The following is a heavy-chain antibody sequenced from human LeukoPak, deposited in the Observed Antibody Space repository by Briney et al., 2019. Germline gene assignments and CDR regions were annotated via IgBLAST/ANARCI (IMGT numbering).Heavy chain of an antibody. CDR1: GFIFSDYE. J-gene: IGHJ4*02. CDR2: ISTSGSTA. V-gene: IGHV3-48*03. Sequence: GGSLRLSCAASGFIFSDYEINWVRQAPGKGLEWVPCISTSGSTAYYADSVKGRFTISRDNAKNSLFLQMNSLTAEDTAVYYCARGALHVFDYWGQGTPVTVSS. D-gene: IGHD3-10*02. CDR3: ARGALHVFDY.